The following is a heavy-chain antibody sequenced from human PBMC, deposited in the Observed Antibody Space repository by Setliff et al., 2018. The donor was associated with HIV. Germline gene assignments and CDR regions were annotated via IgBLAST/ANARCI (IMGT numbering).Heavy chain of an antibody. CDR1: GGSFSGYY. Sequence: SETLSLTCAVYGGSFSGYYWTWIRQPPGKGLEWIADINHRTNSNYNPSLKSRVTISVDTSKNQFSLNLTSVTAADTALYFCARGVYGGTYSWFDSWGQGSLVTVPQ. J-gene: IGHJ5*01. CDR2: INHRTNS. V-gene: IGHV4-34*01. D-gene: IGHD4-17*01. CDR3: ARGVYGGTYSWFDS.